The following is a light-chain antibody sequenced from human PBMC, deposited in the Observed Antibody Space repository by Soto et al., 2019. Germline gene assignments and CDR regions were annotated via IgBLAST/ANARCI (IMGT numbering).Light chain of an antibody. Sequence: IQMTQSPSTLSASVGDRVTITCRASQSINTWLAWYQQKPWKAPNLLIYDASNLDSGVPSRFTGRGSGTECSLTITSLQPDDFATYYCQQYDTYPFTFGQRTRLEIK. CDR2: DAS. V-gene: IGKV1-5*01. J-gene: IGKJ5*01. CDR3: QQYDTYPFT. CDR1: QSINTW.